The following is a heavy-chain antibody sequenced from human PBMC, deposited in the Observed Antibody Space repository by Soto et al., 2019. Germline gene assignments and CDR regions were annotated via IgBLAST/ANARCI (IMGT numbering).Heavy chain of an antibody. V-gene: IGHV1-8*01. CDR3: AIGRVVFHNWFDP. D-gene: IGHD2-15*01. J-gene: IGHJ5*02. Sequence: QVQLVQSGAEVKKPGASMNVSCKASGYTFTSYDISWVRQATGQGLEWMGWLNPNTGNTGYAQKFQDRVTMTSNISISTAYMELSSMTSEDTAVYYCAIGRVVFHNWFDPWGQGTLVTVSS. CDR2: LNPNTGNT. CDR1: GYTFTSYD.